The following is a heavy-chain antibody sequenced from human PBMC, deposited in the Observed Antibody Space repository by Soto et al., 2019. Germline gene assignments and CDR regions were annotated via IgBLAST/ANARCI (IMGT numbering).Heavy chain of an antibody. CDR1: GGSFSGYY. V-gene: IGHV4-34*01. CDR3: ARPGSYCSSTSCYPNWFDP. J-gene: IGHJ5*02. CDR2: INHSGST. D-gene: IGHD2-2*01. Sequence: QVQLQQWGAGLLKPSETLSLTCAVYGGSFSGYYWSWIRQPPGKGLEWIGEINHSGSTNYNPSLKSRVTISVDTSKNQFSLKLSSVTAADTAVYYCARPGSYCSSTSCYPNWFDPWGQGTLVTVSS.